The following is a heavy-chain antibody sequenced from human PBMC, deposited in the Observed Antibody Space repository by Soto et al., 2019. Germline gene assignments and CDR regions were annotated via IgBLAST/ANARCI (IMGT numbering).Heavy chain of an antibody. CDR1: GFSFNNAW. D-gene: IGHD3-22*01. CDR2: IKSETDGGTT. Sequence: GGSLRLSCAASGFSFNNAWMNWVRQAPGKGLEWVGRIKSETDGGTTDYAAPVKGRFSISRDDSKKTLYLQMNSLRTEDPAVYYCSTEPASSRFYYLRIDLWGQGTLV. V-gene: IGHV3-15*07. J-gene: IGHJ4*02. CDR3: STEPASSRFYYLRIDL.